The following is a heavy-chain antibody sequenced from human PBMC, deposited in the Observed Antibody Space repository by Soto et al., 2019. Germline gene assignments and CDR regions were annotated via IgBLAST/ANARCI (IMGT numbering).Heavy chain of an antibody. V-gene: IGHV5-10-1*01. Sequence: PGESLKISRKGSGYSLAGYWITWVRQKPGKGLEGMGRIDPSDSYTNYSPSFQGHVTISADKSISTAYLQWSSLKASDTAMYYCARLGYSSSWYQNYYYYGMDVWGQGTTVTVSS. J-gene: IGHJ6*02. D-gene: IGHD6-13*01. CDR3: ARLGYSSSWYQNYYYYGMDV. CDR1: GYSLAGYW. CDR2: IDPSDSYT.